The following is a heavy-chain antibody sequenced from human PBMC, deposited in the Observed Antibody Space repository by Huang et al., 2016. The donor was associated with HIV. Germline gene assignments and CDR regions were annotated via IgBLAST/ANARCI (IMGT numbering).Heavy chain of an antibody. Sequence: QVQLQESGPGLVKPSQTLSLTCTVSGDSIRSGGYYWTWIRQSPAKGLEWIGYIYYSWSRDYNPSLKSRVSISIDAFKNRVSLKLKSVTVADTAVYYCARAPATHSVFFYWGQGTLVTVSA. V-gene: IGHV4-30-4*08. J-gene: IGHJ4*02. CDR3: ARAPATHSVFFY. D-gene: IGHD3-3*01. CDR2: IYYSWSR. CDR1: GDSIRSGGYY.